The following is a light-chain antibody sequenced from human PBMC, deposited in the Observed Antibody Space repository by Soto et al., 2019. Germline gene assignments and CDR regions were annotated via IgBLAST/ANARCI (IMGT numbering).Light chain of an antibody. J-gene: IGLJ3*02. CDR1: SNDVGGYNY. CDR2: EVT. CDR3: SSSAAFNYWV. V-gene: IGLV2-8*01. Sequence: QSALTQPPSASGSPGQSVTISCTGTSNDVGGYNYVSWYQQLPGKAPKLIIYEVTKRPSGVPDRFSGSKSGNTASLTVSGLQAEDEADYYCSSSAAFNYWVFGGGTKLTVL.